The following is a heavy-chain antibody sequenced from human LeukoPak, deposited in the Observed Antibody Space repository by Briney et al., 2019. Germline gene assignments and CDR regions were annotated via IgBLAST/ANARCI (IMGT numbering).Heavy chain of an antibody. CDR1: GFIFTYHW. J-gene: IGHJ6*04. D-gene: IGHD3-10*01. Sequence: HGESLKISCKASGFIFTYHWITWVRHMPGKGLEWMGMIFPGVVPGESSSRYSPSFQGQVTMSVDKSINTAYLQLTSLKASDTAMYYCARHDRITMVREVDGMDVWGKGTTVTVSS. CDR3: ARHDRITMVREVDGMDV. V-gene: IGHV5-51*01. CDR2: IFPGVVPGESSS.